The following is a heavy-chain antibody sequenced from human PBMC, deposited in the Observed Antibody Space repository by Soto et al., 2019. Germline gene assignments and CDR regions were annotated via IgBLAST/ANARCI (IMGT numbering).Heavy chain of an antibody. CDR1: GFTFSSYS. V-gene: IGHV3-48*02. CDR2: ISSSSSTI. CDR3: ARAESSGWGDYYYGMDV. D-gene: IGHD6-19*01. Sequence: EVQLVETGGGLVQPGGSLRLSCAASGFTFSSYSMNWVRQAPGKGLEWVSYISSSSSTIYYADSVKGRFTISRDNAKNSLYLQMNSLRDEDTAVYYCARAESSGWGDYYYGMDVWGQGTTVTVSS. J-gene: IGHJ6*02.